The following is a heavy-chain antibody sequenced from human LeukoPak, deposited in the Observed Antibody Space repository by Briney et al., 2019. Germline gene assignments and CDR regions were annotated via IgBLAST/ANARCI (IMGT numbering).Heavy chain of an antibody. CDR1: GGSISHNGYY. V-gene: IGHV4-39*01. CDR3: ASRVVPTAFGA. Sequence: SETLSLTCTVSGGSISHNGYYWGWIRQPPGKGLEWIGTIYYSGSTSYNPSLKSRVTMSVDTSKNQFSLKLSSVTAADTAVYYCASRVVPTAFGAWGQGTLVTVSS. CDR2: IYYSGST. J-gene: IGHJ5*02. D-gene: IGHD2-2*01.